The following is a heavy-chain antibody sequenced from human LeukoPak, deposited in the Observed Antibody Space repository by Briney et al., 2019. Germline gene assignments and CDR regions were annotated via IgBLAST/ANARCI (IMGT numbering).Heavy chain of an antibody. CDR2: ISSSSSTI. D-gene: IGHD3-10*01. J-gene: IGHJ4*02. V-gene: IGHV3-48*04. Sequence: GGSLRLSCAASGFTFSSYSMNWVRQAPGKGLEWVSYISSSSSTIYYADSVKGRFTISRDNAKNSLYLQMNSLRAEGTAVYYCARDRMQMVRGVIMEGLDYWGQGTLVTVSS. CDR1: GFTFSSYS. CDR3: ARDRMQMVRGVIMEGLDY.